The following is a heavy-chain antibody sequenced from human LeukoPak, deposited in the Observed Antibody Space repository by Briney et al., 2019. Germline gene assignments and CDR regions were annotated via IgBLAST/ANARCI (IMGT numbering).Heavy chain of an antibody. CDR3: ARDYGSGSYMDYMDV. V-gene: IGHV1-69*13. J-gene: IGHJ6*03. D-gene: IGHD3-10*01. CDR1: GYTFTSYA. CDR2: IIPIFGTA. Sequence: SVKVSCKASGYTFTSYAMNWVRQAPGQGLEWMGGIIPIFGTANYAQKFQGRVTITADESTSTAYMELSSLRSEDTAVYYCARDYGSGSYMDYMDVWGKGTTVTISS.